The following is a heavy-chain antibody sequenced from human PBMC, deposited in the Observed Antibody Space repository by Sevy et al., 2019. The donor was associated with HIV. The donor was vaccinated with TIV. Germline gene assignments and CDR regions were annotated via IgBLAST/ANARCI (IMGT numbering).Heavy chain of an antibody. D-gene: IGHD5-18*01. J-gene: IGHJ4*02. CDR2: IYYSGST. CDR3: ARGQVGGYSYGFFDY. V-gene: IGHV4-59*01. CDR1: GGTISSYY. Sequence: SETLSLTCTVSGGTISSYYWSWIRQPPGKGLEWIVYIYYSGSTNYNPSLKSRVTISVDMSKNQFSLKLSSVTAADTAVYYCARGQVGGYSYGFFDYWGQGTLVTVSS.